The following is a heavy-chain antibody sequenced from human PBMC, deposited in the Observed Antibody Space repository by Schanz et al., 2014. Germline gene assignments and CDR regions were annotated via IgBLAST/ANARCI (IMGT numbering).Heavy chain of an antibody. V-gene: IGHV3-7*01. CDR3: ARDKGGYYPFDY. J-gene: IGHJ4*02. D-gene: IGHD3-3*01. CDR1: EFIISNYW. Sequence: EVQLVESGGGLVQPGGSLTLSCAASEFIISNYWMTWVRQAPGKGPEWVANIEGDGSRKQYVDSVKGRFTISRDNAKKSLYLQMNSLTADDTAVYYCARDKGGYYPFDYWGRGTLVTVSS. CDR2: IEGDGSRK.